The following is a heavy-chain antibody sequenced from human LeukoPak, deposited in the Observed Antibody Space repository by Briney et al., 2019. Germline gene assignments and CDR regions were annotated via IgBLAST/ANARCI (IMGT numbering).Heavy chain of an antibody. J-gene: IGHJ4*02. D-gene: IGHD3-22*01. CDR1: GFGFSGYG. Sequence: GGSLRLSCAASGFGFSGYGMHWVRQAPGKGLEWVAFIHYDGTESFYADSVKGRFTISRDNAKNSLYLQMNSLRAEDTAVYYCAKKGYYDGSGYYMYYFDHWGQGTLVTVSS. CDR2: IHYDGTES. V-gene: IGHV3-30*02. CDR3: AKKGYYDGSGYYMYYFDH.